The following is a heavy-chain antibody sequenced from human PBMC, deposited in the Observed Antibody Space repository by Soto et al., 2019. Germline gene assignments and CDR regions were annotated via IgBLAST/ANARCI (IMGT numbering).Heavy chain of an antibody. D-gene: IGHD1-7*01. V-gene: IGHV3-7*01. CDR2: IKQTGSEK. J-gene: IGHJ5*02. CDR1: GFTFSSFY. CDR3: ARDLSLIELELRFDP. Sequence: GGSLRLSCVASGFTFSSFYMGWVRQAPGKGLEWVANIKQTGSEKYYVDSVKGRFTISRDDAKNSLYLQMNSLRAEDTAVYYCARDLSLIELELRFDPWGQGTLVTVSS.